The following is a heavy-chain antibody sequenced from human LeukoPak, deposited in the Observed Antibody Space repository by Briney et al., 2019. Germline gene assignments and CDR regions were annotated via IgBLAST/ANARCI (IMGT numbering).Heavy chain of an antibody. Sequence: SVKVSCKASGGTFSSYAISWVRQAPGQGLEWMGGIIPIFGTANYAQKFQGRVTITADESTSTAYMELSSLRSEDTAVYYCARLIGCTSCYDDAFDIWGQGTMVTVSS. CDR1: GGTFSSYA. CDR3: ARLIGCTSCYDDAFDI. J-gene: IGHJ3*02. D-gene: IGHD2-2*01. V-gene: IGHV1-69*13. CDR2: IIPIFGTA.